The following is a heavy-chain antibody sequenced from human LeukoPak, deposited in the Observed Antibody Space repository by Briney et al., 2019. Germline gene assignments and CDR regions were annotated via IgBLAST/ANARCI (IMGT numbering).Heavy chain of an antibody. D-gene: IGHD1-14*01. V-gene: IGHV7-4-1*02. CDR2: IDTNTGNP. J-gene: IGHJ4*02. CDR3: AVHSAATGFDY. Sequence: ASVKVSCKASGYTFTSYSMNWVRQAPGQGLEWMGWIDTNTGNPTYAQGFGGRFVFSLDTSVSTAYLQISSLKAEDTAVYYCAVHSAATGFDYWGQGTPVTVSS. CDR1: GYTFTSYS.